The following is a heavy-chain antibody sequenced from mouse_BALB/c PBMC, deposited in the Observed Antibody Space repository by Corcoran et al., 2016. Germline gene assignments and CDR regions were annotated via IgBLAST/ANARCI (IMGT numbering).Heavy chain of an antibody. CDR1: GYTFTDYS. V-gene: IGHV9-2-1*01. CDR3: ARGDYGNPFY. CDR2: INTETGEP. J-gene: IGHJ2*01. Sequence: QIQLVQSGPELKKPGETVKISCKASGYTFTDYSMHWVKQAPGKGLKWMGWINTETGEPTYADDFKGRFAFSLETSASTAYLQINNLKNEDTATYFCARGDYGNPFYWGQGTTLTVSS. D-gene: IGHD2-1*01.